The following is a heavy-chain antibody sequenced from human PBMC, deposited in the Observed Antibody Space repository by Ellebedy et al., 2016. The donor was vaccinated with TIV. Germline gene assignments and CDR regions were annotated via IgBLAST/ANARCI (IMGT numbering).Heavy chain of an antibody. CDR3: ARGRQYGGYGYYYYYMDV. CDR2: INHSGST. D-gene: IGHD5-12*01. CDR1: GGSFSGYY. V-gene: IGHV4-34*01. Sequence: SETLSLTXAVYGGSFSGYYWSWIRQPPGKGLEWVGEINHSGSTNYNPSLKSRVTISVDTSKNQFSLKLSSVTAADTAVYYCARGRQYGGYGYYYYYMDVWGKGTTVTVSS. J-gene: IGHJ6*03.